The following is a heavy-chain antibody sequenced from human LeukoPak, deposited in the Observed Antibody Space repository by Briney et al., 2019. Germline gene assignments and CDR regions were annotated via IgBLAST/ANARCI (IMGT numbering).Heavy chain of an antibody. D-gene: IGHD1-26*01. CDR1: GFTFSSYA. V-gene: IGHV3-23*01. CDR3: ARIVEPTRVAFDI. CDR2: ISGSGGST. J-gene: IGHJ3*02. Sequence: GGSLRLSCAASGFTFSSYAMSWVRQAPGKGLEWVSAISGSGGSTYYADSVKGRFTISRDNSKNTLYLQMNSLRAEDTAVYYCARIVEPTRVAFDIWGQGTMVTVSS.